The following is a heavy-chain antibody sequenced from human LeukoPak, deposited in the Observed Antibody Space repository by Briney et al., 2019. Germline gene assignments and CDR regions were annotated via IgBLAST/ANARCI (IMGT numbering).Heavy chain of an antibody. CDR3: AGMQTGSVGYYGMDV. CDR2: VGTVGDT. CDR1: GFTFSSYD. V-gene: IGHV3-13*01. Sequence: GGSLRLSCAASGFTFSSYDMHWVRQVTGKGLEWVSAVGTVGDTYYPGSVKGRFTVSRENARNSLYLQMNSLRAGDTAVYYCAGMQTGSVGYYGMDVWGQGTTVTVSS. D-gene: IGHD1-26*01. J-gene: IGHJ6*02.